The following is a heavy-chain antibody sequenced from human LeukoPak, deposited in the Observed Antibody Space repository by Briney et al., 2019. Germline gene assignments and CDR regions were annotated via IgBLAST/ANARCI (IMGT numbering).Heavy chain of an antibody. D-gene: IGHD6-19*01. CDR2: INPSGGST. CDR1: GYTFTSYY. Sequence: ASVKVSCKASGYTFTSYYMHWVRQAPGQGLEWMGIINPSGGSTSYAQKFQGRATMTRDTSTSTVYMELSSLRSEDTAVYYCARDSSGSGTNPRHYFDYWGQGTLVTVSS. V-gene: IGHV1-46*01. J-gene: IGHJ4*02. CDR3: ARDSSGSGTNPRHYFDY.